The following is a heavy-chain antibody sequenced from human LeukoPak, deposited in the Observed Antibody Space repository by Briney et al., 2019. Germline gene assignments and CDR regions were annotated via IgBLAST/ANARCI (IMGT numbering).Heavy chain of an antibody. V-gene: IGHV3-49*03. Sequence: PGGSLRLSCTASGFTFGDYAMSWFRQAPGKGLEWVGFIRSKAYGGTAEYAASVKGRFTISRDDSKSIAYLQMNSLKTEDTAVYYCTRGGGYSNYFWFDPWGQGTLVTVSS. CDR1: GFTFGDYA. CDR2: IRSKAYGGTA. CDR3: TRGGGYSNYFWFDP. J-gene: IGHJ5*02. D-gene: IGHD4-11*01.